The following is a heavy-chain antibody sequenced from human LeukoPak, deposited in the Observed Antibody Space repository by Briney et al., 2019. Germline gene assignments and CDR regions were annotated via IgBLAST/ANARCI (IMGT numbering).Heavy chain of an antibody. D-gene: IGHD6-13*01. V-gene: IGHV1-46*01. J-gene: IGHJ6*03. CDR3: ARDFEAAAGWDYYYYYYMDV. CDR2: INPSGGST. CDR1: GYTFTSYY. Sequence: ASVKVSCKASGYTFTSYYMHWVRQAPGQGLEWMGIINPSGGSTSYAQKFQGRVTMTRDMSTSTVYMELSRLRSDDTAVYYCARDFEAAAGWDYYYYYYMDVWGKGTTVTISS.